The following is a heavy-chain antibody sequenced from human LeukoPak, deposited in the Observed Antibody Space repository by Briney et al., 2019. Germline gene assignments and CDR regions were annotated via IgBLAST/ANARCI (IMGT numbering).Heavy chain of an antibody. J-gene: IGHJ4*02. V-gene: IGHV3-7*03. CDR1: GFTFNRYW. CDR3: TREAFKAGPWTYRFDY. Sequence: GGSLKLSRAASGFTFNRYWLSCVRQAPGKGLKWVAHIKLDGREKYYVDSGKGRFTTARDNAKNSLDLQVYGLGADDTALYYCTREAFKAGPWTYRFDYWGQGTLVTVSS. CDR2: IKLDGREK. D-gene: IGHD3-16*02.